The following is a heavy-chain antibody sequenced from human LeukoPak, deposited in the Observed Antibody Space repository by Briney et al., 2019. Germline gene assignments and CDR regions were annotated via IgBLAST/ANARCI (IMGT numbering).Heavy chain of an antibody. CDR1: TGPSTRGAYY. Sequence: SETLSLTCNVSTGPSTRGAYYWNWIRQRPGKGLEWIGYVYYIGGTNYNPSLQSRVTMSVDSSKNQFSLKLSSVTAADTGIYFCARGGHVSDAFGIWGRGTMVTVSS. V-gene: IGHV4-31*03. J-gene: IGHJ3*02. CDR2: VYYIGGT. D-gene: IGHD1-26*01. CDR3: ARGGHVSDAFGI.